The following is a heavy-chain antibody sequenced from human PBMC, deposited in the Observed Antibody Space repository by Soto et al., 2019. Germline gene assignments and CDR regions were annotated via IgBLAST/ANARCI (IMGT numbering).Heavy chain of an antibody. CDR1: GFTFSTYW. Sequence: EVQVVESGGGLVQPGGSLRLSCAASGFTFSTYWMHWVRQAPGKGLVCVSRINGDGSSTSYADSVKGRFTISRDNAKNTLYLQMNSLRAEDTAVYYCARANGGNVAFDIWGQGTMVTVSS. CDR3: ARANGGNVAFDI. D-gene: IGHD2-15*01. V-gene: IGHV3-74*01. J-gene: IGHJ3*02. CDR2: INGDGSST.